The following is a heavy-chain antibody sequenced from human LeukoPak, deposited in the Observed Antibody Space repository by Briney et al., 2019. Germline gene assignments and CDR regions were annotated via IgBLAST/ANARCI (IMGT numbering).Heavy chain of an antibody. V-gene: IGHV1-46*01. CDR2: INPSGGST. D-gene: IGHD4-17*01. CDR3: ARRAGTVKGFSSLTDYYYYMDV. Sequence: ASVKVSCKASGYTFTSYGISWVRQAPGQGLEWMGIINPSGGSTSYAQKFQGRVTMTRDMSTSTVYMELSSLRSEDTAVYYCARRAGTVKGFSSLTDYYYYMDVWGKGTTVTVSS. CDR1: GYTFTSYG. J-gene: IGHJ6*03.